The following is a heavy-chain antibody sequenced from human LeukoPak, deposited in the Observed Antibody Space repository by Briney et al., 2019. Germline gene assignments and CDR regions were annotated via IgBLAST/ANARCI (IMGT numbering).Heavy chain of an antibody. CDR2: IKEDGSEK. V-gene: IGHV3-7*05. Sequence: GGSLRLSCAASGFTFGSYWMRWVRQAPGKGLEGVANIKEDGSEKYYVDSVKGRFTISRDNAKNSLYLQMNSLRAEDTAVYYCATQFWWAAVGDTVLDDWGQGTLVTVSS. CDR1: GFTFGSYW. D-gene: IGHD6-19*01. J-gene: IGHJ4*02. CDR3: ATQFWWAAVGDTVLDD.